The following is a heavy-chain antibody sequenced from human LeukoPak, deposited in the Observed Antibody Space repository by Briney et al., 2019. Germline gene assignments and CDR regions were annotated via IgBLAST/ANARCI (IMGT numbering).Heavy chain of an antibody. V-gene: IGHV3-11*01. CDR1: GFTFSNYY. Sequence: GGSLRLSCAASGFTFSNYYMAWIRQAPGKGLQWISFISDSGNTIYYADSVEGRFTISRDNAKNSLYLQMHSLRAEDTAMYYCARSTLPGRSGRTEFFQHWGQGTLVTVSS. CDR2: ISDSGNTI. D-gene: IGHD6-19*01. J-gene: IGHJ1*01. CDR3: ARSTLPGRSGRTEFFQH.